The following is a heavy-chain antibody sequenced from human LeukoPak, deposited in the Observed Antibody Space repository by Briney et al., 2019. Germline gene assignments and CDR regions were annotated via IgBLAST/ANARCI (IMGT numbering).Heavy chain of an antibody. D-gene: IGHD6-19*01. CDR1: GGPISSSSYY. V-gene: IGHV4-39*07. CDR2: IYYSGST. Sequence: PSETLSLTCTVSGGPISSSSYYWGWIRQPPGKGLEWIGSIYYSGSTNYNPSLKSRVTISVDTSKNQFSLKLSSVTAADTAVYYCAREADSGWYNYSNWFDPWGQGTLVTVSS. J-gene: IGHJ5*02. CDR3: AREADSGWYNYSNWFDP.